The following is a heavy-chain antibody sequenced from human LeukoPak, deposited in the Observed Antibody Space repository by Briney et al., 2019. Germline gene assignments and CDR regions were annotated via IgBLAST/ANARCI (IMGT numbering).Heavy chain of an antibody. Sequence: PGGSPRLSCAASGFTFSSYGMHWVRQAPGKGLEWVAVIWYDGSNKYYADSVKGRFTISRDNSKNTLYLQMNSLRAEDTAVYYCVRNGHSGNYDLGYFDFWGQGTLVTVSS. V-gene: IGHV3-33*01. CDR2: IWYDGSNK. CDR3: VRNGHSGNYDLGYFDF. D-gene: IGHD4-11*01. J-gene: IGHJ4*02. CDR1: GFTFSSYG.